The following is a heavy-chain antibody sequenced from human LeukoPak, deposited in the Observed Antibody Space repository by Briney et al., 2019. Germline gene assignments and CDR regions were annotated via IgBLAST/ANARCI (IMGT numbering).Heavy chain of an antibody. Sequence: GGSLRLSCAASGFTFSSYVMSWVRQAPGKGLDWVSVISGSGGTTYYADSVKGRFTISRDNSKNTLYLQLNSLRAEDTAVYYCSRNRGYSSNDWGQGTLVTVPS. CDR3: SRNRGYSSND. D-gene: IGHD6-13*01. V-gene: IGHV3-23*01. CDR2: ISGSGGTT. CDR1: GFTFSSYV. J-gene: IGHJ4*02.